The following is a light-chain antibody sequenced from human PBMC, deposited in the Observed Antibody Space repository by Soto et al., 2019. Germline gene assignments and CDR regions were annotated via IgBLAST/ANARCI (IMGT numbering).Light chain of an antibody. J-gene: IGKJ1*01. CDR3: QQYNSYSPT. CDR2: KAS. Sequence: DIQMTQSPPTLSASVGDRVTITCRASQSISVWLAWYQQKAGKAPNLLIYKASRLESGVPSRFSGSGSETEFTLTISGLQPGDSETYYCQQYNSYSPTFGQGTKVDIK. V-gene: IGKV1-5*03. CDR1: QSISVW.